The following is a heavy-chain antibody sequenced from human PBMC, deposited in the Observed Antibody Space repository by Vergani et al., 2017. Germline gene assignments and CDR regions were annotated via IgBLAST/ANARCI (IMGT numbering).Heavy chain of an antibody. CDR1: GGSVSSGSYY. CDR3: ARGRSAYDSSGYLAI. V-gene: IGHV4-61*01. J-gene: IGHJ4*02. D-gene: IGHD3-22*01. CDR2: INHSGST. Sequence: QVQLQESGPGLVKPSETLSLTCTVSGGSVSSGSYYWSWIRQPPEKGLEWIGEINHSGSTNYNPSLKSRVTISVDTSKNQFSLKLSSVTAADTAVYYCARGRSAYDSSGYLAIWGQGTLVTVSS.